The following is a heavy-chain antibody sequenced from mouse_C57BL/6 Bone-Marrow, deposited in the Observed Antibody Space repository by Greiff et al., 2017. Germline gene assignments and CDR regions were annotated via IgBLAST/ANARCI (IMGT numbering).Heavy chain of an antibody. Sequence: AQLQQSGAELVRPGASVKLSCTASGFNIKDDYMHWVKQRPEQGLEWIGWIDPENGDTEYASKFQGKATITVDTSSNTAYLQLSSLTAEDTAVYYCTRITYGGQGTLVTVSA. V-gene: IGHV14-4*01. CDR2: IDPENGDT. CDR1: GFNIKDDY. J-gene: IGHJ3*01. CDR3: TRITY.